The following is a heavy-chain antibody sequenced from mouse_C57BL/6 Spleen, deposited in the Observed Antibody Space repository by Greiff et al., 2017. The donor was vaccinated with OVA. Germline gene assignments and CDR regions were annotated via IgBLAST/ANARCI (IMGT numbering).Heavy chain of an antibody. CDR2: IYPGSGNT. V-gene: IGHV1-76*01. J-gene: IGHJ2*01. CDR1: GYTFTDYY. CDR3: ARGGITSGYFDY. Sequence: VQLQQSGAELVRPGASVKLSCKASGYTFTDYYINWVKQRPGQGLEWIARIYPGSGNTYYNEKFKGKATLTAEKSSNTAYMQLSSLTSEDSAVYFCARGGITSGYFDYWGQGTTLTVSS. D-gene: IGHD2-4*01.